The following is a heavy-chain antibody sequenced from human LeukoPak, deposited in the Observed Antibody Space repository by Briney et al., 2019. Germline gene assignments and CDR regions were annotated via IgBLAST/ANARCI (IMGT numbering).Heavy chain of an antibody. Sequence: GGSLRLSCAASGFTFSSYGMHWVRQAPGKGLEWVAVISYDGSNKYYADSVKGRFTISRDNSKNTLYLRMNSLRAEDTAVYYCAKGRGMITFGGVIDAWWGQGTLVTVSS. CDR3: AKGRGMITFGGVIDAW. J-gene: IGHJ4*02. CDR1: GFTFSSYG. D-gene: IGHD3-16*02. CDR2: ISYDGSNK. V-gene: IGHV3-30*18.